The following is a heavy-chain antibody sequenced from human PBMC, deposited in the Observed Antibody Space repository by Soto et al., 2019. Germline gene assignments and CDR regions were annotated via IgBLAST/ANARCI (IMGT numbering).Heavy chain of an antibody. V-gene: IGHV3-23*01. D-gene: IGHD2-15*01. CDR3: AKSRAGDIAGYYYYYGMDV. Sequence: GGSLRLSCAASGFTFSSYAMSWVRQAPGKGLEWVSAISGSGGSTYYADSVKGRFTISRDNSKNTLYLQMNSLRAEDTAVYYCAKSRAGDIAGYYYYYGMDVWGQGTTVTVSS. CDR1: GFTFSSYA. J-gene: IGHJ6*02. CDR2: ISGSGGST.